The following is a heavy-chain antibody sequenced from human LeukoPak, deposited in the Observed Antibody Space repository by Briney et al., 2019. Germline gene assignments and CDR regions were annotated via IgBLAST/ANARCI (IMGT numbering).Heavy chain of an antibody. CDR2: LYYSGWST. D-gene: IGHD2-2*01. CDR3: ARLGCSSASCYPGN. V-gene: IGHV4-39*01. CDR1: GGSISSSYYY. Sequence: SETLSLTCTVSGGSISSSYYYWGWVRQPPGKGLEWIGSLYYSGWSTYYNPSLKSRVTISVDTSKNQFSLKLNSATAADTAVYYCARLGCSSASCYPGNWGQGTLVTVSS. J-gene: IGHJ4*02.